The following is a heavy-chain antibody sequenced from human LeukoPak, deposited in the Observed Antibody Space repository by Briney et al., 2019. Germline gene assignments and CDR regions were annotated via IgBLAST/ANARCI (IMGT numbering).Heavy chain of an antibody. V-gene: IGHV3-74*03. D-gene: IGHD3-10*01. CDR2: INGDENIT. Sequence: PGGSRRLSCAASGFNFSTYWMHWVRHAPGKGLVWVSRINGDENITTYAVSVKGRFTISRDNVKNTLYLQMNSLRADDTAVYYCARRGEVGAFDIWGQGTMVTVSS. J-gene: IGHJ3*02. CDR3: ARRGEVGAFDI. CDR1: GFNFSTYW.